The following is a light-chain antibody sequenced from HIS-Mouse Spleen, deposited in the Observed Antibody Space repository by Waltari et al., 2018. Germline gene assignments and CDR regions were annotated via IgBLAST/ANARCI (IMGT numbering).Light chain of an antibody. V-gene: IGLV1-51*01. CDR1: SSNIRNNY. J-gene: IGLJ2*01. Sequence: QSVLTQPPSVSEAPGQKVTISCSGSSSNIRNNYVSWYQPLPGTAPKRLIYDNNKRPSGIPDRFSGSKSGTSATLGITGLQTGDEADYYCGTWDSSLSAVVFGGGTKLTVL. CDR3: GTWDSSLSAVV. CDR2: DNN.